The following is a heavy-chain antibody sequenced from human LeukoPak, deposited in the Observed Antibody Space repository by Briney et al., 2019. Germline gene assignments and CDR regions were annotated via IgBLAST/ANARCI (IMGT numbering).Heavy chain of an antibody. Sequence: GGSLRLSCAASGFTFSSYAMSWVRQAPGKGLVWVSGISGGGAATYYADSVKGRFTISRDKSETTLYLQMNSLRDEDTAIYYCVIGPRQKRGLNTYWGQGTLVTVSS. V-gene: IGHV3-23*01. D-gene: IGHD3/OR15-3a*01. CDR2: ISGGGAAT. CDR3: VIGPRQKRGLNTY. CDR1: GFTFSSYA. J-gene: IGHJ4*02.